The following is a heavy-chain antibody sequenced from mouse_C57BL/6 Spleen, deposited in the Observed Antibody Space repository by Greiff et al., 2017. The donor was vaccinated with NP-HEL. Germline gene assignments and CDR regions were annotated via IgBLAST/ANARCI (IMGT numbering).Heavy chain of an antibody. D-gene: IGHD4-1*01. J-gene: IGHJ4*01. CDR1: GYTFTDYY. CDR3: ARRGHWEDYYYAMDY. Sequence: EVQLQQSGPELVKPGASVKISCKASGYTFTDYYMNWVKQSHGKSLEWIGDINPNNGGTSYNQKFKGKATLTVDKSSSTAYMELRSLTSEDSAVYYCARRGHWEDYYYAMDYWGQGTSVTVSS. V-gene: IGHV1-26*01. CDR2: INPNNGGT.